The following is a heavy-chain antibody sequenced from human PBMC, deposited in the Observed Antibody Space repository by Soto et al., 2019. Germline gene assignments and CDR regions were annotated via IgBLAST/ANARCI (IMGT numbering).Heavy chain of an antibody. CDR1: GFTFSSYA. J-gene: IGHJ6*02. V-gene: IGHV3-23*01. Sequence: GGSLRLSCAASGFTFSSYAMIWVRQAPGKGLEWVSAISGSGGSTYYADSVKGRFTISRDNSKNTLYLQMNSLRAEDTAVYYCAKGMGPYYYYGMDVWGQGTTVTVSS. CDR3: AKGMGPYYYYGMDV. CDR2: ISGSGGST.